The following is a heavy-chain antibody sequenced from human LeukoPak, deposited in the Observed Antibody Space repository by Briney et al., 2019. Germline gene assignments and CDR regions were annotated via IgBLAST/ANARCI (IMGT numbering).Heavy chain of an antibody. J-gene: IGHJ6*03. CDR2: INHSGSN. D-gene: IGHD2-2*01. CDR3: ASLRSSRYYYYMDV. V-gene: IGHV4-34*01. CDR1: GGSFSGYY. Sequence: KPSETLSFTCAVYGGSFSGYYWSWIRPPPGKELKWMGEINHSGSNNYNPSLKSRVTISVDTSKTPFSMKMSSVTAADTAVYYCASLRSSRYYYYMDVWGKGTTVTVSS.